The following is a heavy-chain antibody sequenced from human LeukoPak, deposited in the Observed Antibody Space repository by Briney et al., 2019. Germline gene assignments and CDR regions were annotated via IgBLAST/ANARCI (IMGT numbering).Heavy chain of an antibody. CDR1: GYTFTGYY. Sequence: GASVKVSCKASGYTFTGYYMHWVRQAPGQGLEWMGWINPNSSGTNYAQKFQGRVTMTRDTSISTAYMELSRLRSDDMAVYYCARVYPYYDSSGYFDYWGQGTLVTVSS. D-gene: IGHD3-22*01. V-gene: IGHV1-2*02. J-gene: IGHJ4*02. CDR3: ARVYPYYDSSGYFDY. CDR2: INPNSSGT.